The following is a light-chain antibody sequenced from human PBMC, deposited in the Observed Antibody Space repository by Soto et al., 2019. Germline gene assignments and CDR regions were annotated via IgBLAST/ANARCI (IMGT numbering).Light chain of an antibody. Sequence: QSVLTQPASVSGSPGQSITISCTGTSSDVGGYNYVSWYQQHPGKAPKLMIYDVSNRPSGVSNRFSGSKSGNTASLTISGLQAEDEADYYCSSYTRSSTLEYVVFGGGTKLTVL. CDR1: SSDVGGYNY. CDR3: SSYTRSSTLEYVV. V-gene: IGLV2-14*01. J-gene: IGLJ2*01. CDR2: DVS.